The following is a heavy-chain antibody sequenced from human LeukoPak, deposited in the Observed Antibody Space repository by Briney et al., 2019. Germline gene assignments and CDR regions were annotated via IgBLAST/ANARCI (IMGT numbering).Heavy chain of an antibody. Sequence: GGSLKLSCAASGFTLSNNYMSWVRQAPGKGLEWVSGISIGGDYTYYADSVKGRFTISRDNSKNTLYLQMNSLRAEDTAVYYCARQVGSNADYWGKGALVTVSS. J-gene: IGHJ4*02. D-gene: IGHD6-13*01. CDR1: GFTLSNNY. CDR2: ISIGGDYT. V-gene: IGHV3-66*04. CDR3: ARQVGSNADY.